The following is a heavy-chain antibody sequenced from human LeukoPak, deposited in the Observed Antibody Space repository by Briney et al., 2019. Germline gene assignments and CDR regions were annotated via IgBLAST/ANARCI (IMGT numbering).Heavy chain of an antibody. CDR3: ARGLTTAWHNAFDI. V-gene: IGHV4-34*01. CDR1: GGSSRGYY. J-gene: IGHJ3*02. Sequence: DPSETLSLTRAVYGGSSRGYYWSWIRQPPGKGLEWIGEINHSGSTNYNPSLKSRVTISVDTSKNQFSLKLSSVTAADTAVYYWARGLTTAWHNAFDIWGQGTMVTVSS. D-gene: IGHD4-11*01. CDR2: INHSGST.